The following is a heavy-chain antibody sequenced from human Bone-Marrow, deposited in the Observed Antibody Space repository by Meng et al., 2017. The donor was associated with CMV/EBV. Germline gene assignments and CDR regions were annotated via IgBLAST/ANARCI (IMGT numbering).Heavy chain of an antibody. V-gene: IGHV4-39*01. CDR1: GNAISSNTCY. CDR3: LLRGVTTLDY. D-gene: IGHD1-26*01. J-gene: IGHJ4*02. Sequence: SETLSLTCSVSGNAISSNTCYRGWVRQPPGKGLEWIGSVFHSGRSYYNPSLESRVIISVDTSKNQFSLKLNAVTAADTAVYYCLLRGVTTLDYWGQGTLVTVSS. CDR2: VFHSGRS.